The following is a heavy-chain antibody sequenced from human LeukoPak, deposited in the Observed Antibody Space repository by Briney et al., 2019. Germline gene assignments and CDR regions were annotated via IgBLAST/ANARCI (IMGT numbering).Heavy chain of an antibody. CDR3: TKDRRQHYYASGSYLNWFDP. CDR1: GFFFRNYA. Sequence: QPGGSLRLSCAASGFFFRNYAMHWVRQTPRKGLEWVSGISGDGDSTFYADSVKGRFTISRDSSKNTVHLQMNILRAEDTAIYYCTKDRRQHYYASGSYLNWFDPWGQGTLVTVSS. V-gene: IGHV3-23*01. D-gene: IGHD3-10*01. J-gene: IGHJ5*02. CDR2: ISGDGDST.